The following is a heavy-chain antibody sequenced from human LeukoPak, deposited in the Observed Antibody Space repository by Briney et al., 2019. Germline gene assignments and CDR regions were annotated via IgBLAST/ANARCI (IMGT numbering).Heavy chain of an antibody. CDR3: ARQAIAAAGTDTDY. Sequence: SETLSLTCTVSGGSISSSSYYWGWIRQPPGKGLEWIGSIYYSGSTYYNPSLKSRVTISVDASKNQFSLKLSSVTAADTAVYYCARQAIAAAGTDTDYWGQGTLVTVSS. V-gene: IGHV4-39*01. CDR2: IYYSGST. J-gene: IGHJ4*02. CDR1: GGSISSSSYY. D-gene: IGHD6-13*01.